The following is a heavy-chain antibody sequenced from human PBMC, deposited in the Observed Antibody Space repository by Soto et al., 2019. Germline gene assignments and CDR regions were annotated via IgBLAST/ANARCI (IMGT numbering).Heavy chain of an antibody. D-gene: IGHD6-13*01. J-gene: IGHJ5*02. V-gene: IGHV3-33*01. CDR2: IWYDGSNK. CDR1: GFTFSSYG. Sequence: QVQLVESGGGVVQPGRSLRLSCAASGFTFSSYGMHWVRQAPGKGLEWVAVIWYDGSNKYYADSVKGRFTISRDNSKNTLYRKINSLRAEDTAVYYCGRDNSSSWYGQTNWFDPWGQETLVTVSS. CDR3: GRDNSSSWYGQTNWFDP.